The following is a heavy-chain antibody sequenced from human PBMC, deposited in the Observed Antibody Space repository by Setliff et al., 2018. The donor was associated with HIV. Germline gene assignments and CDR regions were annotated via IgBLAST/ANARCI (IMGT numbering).Heavy chain of an antibody. V-gene: IGHV4-59*08. Sequence: PSETLSLTCTVSGGSISSYYWSWIRQPPGKGLEWIGYIYYSGSTNYNPSLKSRVTISVDTSKNQFSLKLSSVTAADTAVYYCARQPRCLQFPRYFDYWGQGTLVTVSS. CDR1: GGSISSYY. CDR2: IYYSGST. J-gene: IGHJ4*02. D-gene: IGHD1-1*01. CDR3: ARQPRCLQFPRYFDY.